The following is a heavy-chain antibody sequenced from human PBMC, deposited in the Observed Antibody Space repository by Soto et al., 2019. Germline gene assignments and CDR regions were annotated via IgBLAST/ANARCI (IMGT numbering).Heavy chain of an antibody. Sequence: QITLKESGPTLVKPTQTLTLTCTFSGSSLSTSGVGVAWIRQPPGKALEWLALIYWDDDKRYRPSLETRLTITKDTSKNQVVLTMTNMDSVDTATYYCAYLPCSGGSCYWFSYSGMDVWGQGITVTVSS. D-gene: IGHD2-15*01. CDR1: GSSLSTSGVG. CDR3: AYLPCSGGSCYWFSYSGMDV. V-gene: IGHV2-5*02. CDR2: IYWDDDK. J-gene: IGHJ6*02.